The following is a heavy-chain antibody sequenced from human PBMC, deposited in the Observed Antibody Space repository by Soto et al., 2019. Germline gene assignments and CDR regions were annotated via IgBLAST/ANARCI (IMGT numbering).Heavy chain of an antibody. Sequence: EVQLLESGGGLVQPGGSLRLSCAASGFTFSSYAMSWVRQAPGKGLEWVSAISGSGGSTYYADSVKGRFTISRDNSKNTRYLQMNSLRAEDTAVYYCAKDFVSFGDGYSIDYWGQGTLVTVSS. V-gene: IGHV3-23*01. D-gene: IGHD2-15*01. CDR1: GFTFSSYA. J-gene: IGHJ4*02. CDR3: AKDFVSFGDGYSIDY. CDR2: ISGSGGST.